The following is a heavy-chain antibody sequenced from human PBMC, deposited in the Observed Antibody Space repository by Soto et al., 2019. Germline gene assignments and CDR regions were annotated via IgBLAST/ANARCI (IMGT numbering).Heavy chain of an antibody. CDR2: IYPGDSDT. CDR3: ARPLRHYYDSSSSPDAFDI. V-gene: IGHV5-51*01. J-gene: IGHJ3*02. CDR1: GYSFTSYW. D-gene: IGHD3-22*01. Sequence: GESRKISCKGSGYSFTSYWIGWVRQMPGKGLEWMGIIYPGDSDTRYSPSFQGQVTISADKSISTAYLQWSSLKASDTAMYYCARPLRHYYDSSSSPDAFDIWGQGTMVTVSS.